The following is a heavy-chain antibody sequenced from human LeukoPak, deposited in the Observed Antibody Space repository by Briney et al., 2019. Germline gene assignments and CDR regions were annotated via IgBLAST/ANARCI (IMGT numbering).Heavy chain of an antibody. J-gene: IGHJ5*02. Sequence: GSLRLSCAASGFTFTKYWMTWVRQAPGKGLEWIGYIYYSGSTNYNPSLKSRVTISVDTSKNQFSLKLSSVTAADTAVYYCAREEIRSWFDPWGQGTLVTVSS. CDR1: GFTFTKYW. CDR2: IYYSGST. D-gene: IGHD5-24*01. CDR3: AREEIRSWFDP. V-gene: IGHV4-59*01.